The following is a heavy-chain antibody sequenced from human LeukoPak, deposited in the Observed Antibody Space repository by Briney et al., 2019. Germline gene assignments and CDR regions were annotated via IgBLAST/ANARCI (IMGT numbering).Heavy chain of an antibody. J-gene: IGHJ4*02. CDR1: GYTFTGYY. Sequence: ASVKVSCKASGYTFTGYYMQWVRQAPGQGLEWMGWINPNSGGTKYAQKSQGRVTMTRDTSITTAYMELTSLRSDDTAVYYCARRAGALNPFDYWGQGTLVTVSS. CDR3: ARRAGALNPFDY. V-gene: IGHV1-2*02. D-gene: IGHD1-14*01. CDR2: INPNSGGT.